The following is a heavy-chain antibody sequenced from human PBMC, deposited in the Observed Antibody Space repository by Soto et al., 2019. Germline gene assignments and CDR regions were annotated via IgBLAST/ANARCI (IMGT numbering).Heavy chain of an antibody. CDR3: TSHVVMGALLY. V-gene: IGHV1-24*01. Sequence: QAQLEQSGAEVKKPGASVKVPCKVSGYTLADLNIHWVRQAPGKGLEWMGGYIPDQGKLVHAENFQGRVTMTEDTSTDPAYMELSSLRFEDTAVYFCTSHVVMGALLYWGQGTLVTVSS. D-gene: IGHD1-26*01. J-gene: IGHJ4*02. CDR2: YIPDQGKL. CDR1: GYTLADLN.